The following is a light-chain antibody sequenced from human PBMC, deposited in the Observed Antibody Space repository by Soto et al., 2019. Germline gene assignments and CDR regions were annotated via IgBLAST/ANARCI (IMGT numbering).Light chain of an antibody. V-gene: IGLV2-14*01. CDR2: EVS. CDR3: SSYISDTTVV. Sequence: QSALTQPASVSGSPGQSITISCTGTSSDVGGYNYVSGYQQHPGKAPKLMISEVSNRPSGVSNRFSGSKSRNTASLTISGLQAEDEADYCCSSYISDTTVVFGGGTKVTVL. CDR1: SSDVGGYNY. J-gene: IGLJ2*01.